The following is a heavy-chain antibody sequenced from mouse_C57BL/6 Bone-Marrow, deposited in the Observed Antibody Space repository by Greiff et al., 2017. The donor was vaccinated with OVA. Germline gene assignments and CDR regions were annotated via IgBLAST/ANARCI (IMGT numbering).Heavy chain of an antibody. V-gene: IGHV14-1*01. J-gene: IGHJ4*01. Sequence: VQLKESGAELVRPGASVKLSCTASGFNIKDYYMHWVKQRPEQGLEWIGRIDPEDGDTEYAPKFQGKATMTADTSSNTAYLQLSSLTSEDTAVYYCTTYITTVVAKAMDYWGQGTSVTVSS. CDR3: TTYITTVVAKAMDY. CDR2: IDPEDGDT. CDR1: GFNIKDYY. D-gene: IGHD1-1*01.